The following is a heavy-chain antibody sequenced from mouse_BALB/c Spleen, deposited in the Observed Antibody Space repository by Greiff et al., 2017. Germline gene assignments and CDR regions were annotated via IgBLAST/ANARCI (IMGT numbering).Heavy chain of an antibody. CDR2: IWAGGST. J-gene: IGHJ3*01. CDR1: GFSLTSYG. V-gene: IGHV2-9*02. Sequence: VQLQESGPGLVAPSQSLSITCTVSGFSLTSYGVHWVRQPPGKGLEWLGVIWAGGSTNYNSALMSRLSISKDNSKSQVFLKMNSLQTDDTAMYYCARADDGYYHVSWFAYWGQGTLVTVSA. D-gene: IGHD2-3*01. CDR3: ARADDGYYHVSWFAY.